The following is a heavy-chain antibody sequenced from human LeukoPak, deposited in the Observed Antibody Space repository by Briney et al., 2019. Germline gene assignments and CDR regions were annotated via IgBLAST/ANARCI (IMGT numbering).Heavy chain of an antibody. V-gene: IGHV4-59*12. CDR2: IYYSGST. D-gene: IGHD2-15*01. J-gene: IGHJ4*02. CDR1: GGSISSYY. Sequence: PSETLSLTCTVSGGSISSYYWSWIRQPPGKGLEWIGYIYYSGSTYYNSSLKSRVTISVDTSKNQFSLKLSSVTAADTAVYYCARTPSVYCSGGDCYPGHFDYWGQGTLVTVSS. CDR3: ARTPSVYCSGGDCYPGHFDY.